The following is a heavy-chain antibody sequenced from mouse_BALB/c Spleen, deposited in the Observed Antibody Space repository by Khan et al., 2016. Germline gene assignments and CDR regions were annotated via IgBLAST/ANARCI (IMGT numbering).Heavy chain of an antibody. CDR1: GYAFTSYN. CDR3: AREGVTTVVAKGLDV. D-gene: IGHD1-1*01. CDR2: IDPYNGGT. V-gene: IGHV1S135*01. Sequence: VQLKQSGPELVKPGASVKVSCKASGYAFTSYNMYWVKQSHGKSLEWIGYIDPYNGGTNYNQKFKGKATLTVDKSSSTAYMHLHSLTSEDSAVYYCAREGVTTVVAKGLDVWGQGTTLTVSS. J-gene: IGHJ2*01.